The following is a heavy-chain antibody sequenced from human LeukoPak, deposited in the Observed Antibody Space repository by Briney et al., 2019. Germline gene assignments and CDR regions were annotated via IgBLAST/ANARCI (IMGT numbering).Heavy chain of an antibody. CDR3: ARRIAAADSFDI. CDR1: GGSISSYY. Sequence: SETLSLTCTVSGGSISSYYWSWIRQPPGKGLEWIAYINYSGSANYKASRKSRVTISVDTSKNQFSLKLSSVTAADTAVYYCARRIAAADSFDIWGQGRMVTVSP. V-gene: IGHV4-59*01. D-gene: IGHD6-13*01. CDR2: INYSGSA. J-gene: IGHJ3*02.